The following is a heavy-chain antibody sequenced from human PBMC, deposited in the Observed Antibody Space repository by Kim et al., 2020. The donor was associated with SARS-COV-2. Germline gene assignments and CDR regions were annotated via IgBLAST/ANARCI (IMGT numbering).Heavy chain of an antibody. CDR3: ARQTMVALDY. Sequence: SETLSLTCAVYGGSFSGYYWSWIRQPPGKGLEWIGEINHSGSTNYNPSLKSRVTISVDTSKNQFSLKLSSVTAADTAVYYCARQTMVALDYWGQGTLVTVSS. V-gene: IGHV4-34*01. J-gene: IGHJ4*02. D-gene: IGHD3-10*01. CDR2: INHSGST. CDR1: GGSFSGYY.